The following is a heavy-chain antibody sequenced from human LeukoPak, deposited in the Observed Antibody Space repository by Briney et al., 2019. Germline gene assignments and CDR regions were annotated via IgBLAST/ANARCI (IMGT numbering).Heavy chain of an antibody. V-gene: IGHV4-34*01. CDR1: GGSFSGYY. Sequence: KSSETLSLTCAVYGGSFSGYYWSWIRQPPGKGLEWIGEINHSGSTNYKPSLKSRVTISVDTSKNQFSLKLSSVTAADTAVYYCARCSREWLLWKYYFDYWGQGTLVTVSS. CDR2: INHSGST. CDR3: ARCSREWLLWKYYFDY. D-gene: IGHD3-3*01. J-gene: IGHJ4*02.